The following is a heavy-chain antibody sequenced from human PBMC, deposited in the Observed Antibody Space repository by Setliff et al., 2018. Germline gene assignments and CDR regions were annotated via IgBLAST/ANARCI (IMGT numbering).Heavy chain of an antibody. V-gene: IGHV1-69*10. CDR1: GYTFSNYG. D-gene: IGHD3-22*01. J-gene: IGHJ6*03. CDR3: AREGVDSRSSTDYRYYMDV. CDR2: IIPLSDIT. Sequence: GASVKVSCKASGYTFSNYGISWVRQAPGQGLEWMGGIIPLSDITSYAQTLQGRVTITADKSTNTVNMELSSLRSEDTAVYYCAREGVDSRSSTDYRYYMDVWGKGTTVTVSS.